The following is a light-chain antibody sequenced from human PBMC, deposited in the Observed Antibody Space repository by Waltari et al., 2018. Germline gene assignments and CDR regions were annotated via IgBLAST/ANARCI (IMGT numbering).Light chain of an antibody. CDR3: HVWHPHVDPGV. CDR2: CGW. V-gene: IGLV3-21*04. CDR1: NIGTYS. J-gene: IGLJ1*01. Sequence: SYVVTQPPSVSVAPGETATITCGGDNIGTYSVHWYQQTAGQAPVLVIFCGWDRPPGFPERFSVSNSENTATLTVSRVEAGDEARYYCHVWHPHVDPGVFGTGTEVTVL.